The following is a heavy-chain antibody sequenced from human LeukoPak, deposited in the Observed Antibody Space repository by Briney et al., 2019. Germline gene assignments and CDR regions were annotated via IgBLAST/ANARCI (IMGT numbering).Heavy chain of an antibody. Sequence: GASLRLSCAASGFTFSNYAMSWVRQAPGKGLEWVSAVSGRDTSTYYTDSVKGRFTIPRDNSKNTLYLQMNSLSAEDTAIYYCAKWGDYDVLTGYYDSDYWGQGTLVTVPS. J-gene: IGHJ4*02. D-gene: IGHD3-9*01. CDR3: AKWGDYDVLTGYYDSDY. CDR1: GFTFSNYA. CDR2: VSGRDTST. V-gene: IGHV3-23*01.